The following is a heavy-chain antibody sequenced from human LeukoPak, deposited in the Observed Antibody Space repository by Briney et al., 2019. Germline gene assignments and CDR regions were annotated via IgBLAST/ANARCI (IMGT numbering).Heavy chain of an antibody. CDR1: GFTFSNNW. CDR2: IKGDGSST. V-gene: IGHV3-74*01. J-gene: IGHJ4*02. D-gene: IGHD1-26*01. Sequence: GGSLRLSCATSGFTFSNNWMHWVRQAPGKGLVWVSRIKGDGSSTSYADSVKGRFTISRDNAKNTLFLQMNSLRAEATAVYYCVRDGVGAPPFDYWGQGALVIVSS. CDR3: VRDGVGAPPFDY.